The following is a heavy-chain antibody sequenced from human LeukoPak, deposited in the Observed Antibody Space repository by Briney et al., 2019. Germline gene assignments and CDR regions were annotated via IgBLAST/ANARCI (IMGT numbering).Heavy chain of an antibody. J-gene: IGHJ5*02. D-gene: IGHD3-10*01. CDR3: ARLIYGGSGSSNWFDP. CDR1: GYTFTNYA. V-gene: IGHV7-4-1*02. CDR2: INTNTGNP. Sequence: ASVKVSCKASGYTFTNYAVNWVRQAPGQGLEWMGWINTNTGNPTYAQGFTGRFVFSLDTSVSTAYLQISSLKAEDTAVYYCARLIYGGSGSSNWFDPWGQGTLVTVSS.